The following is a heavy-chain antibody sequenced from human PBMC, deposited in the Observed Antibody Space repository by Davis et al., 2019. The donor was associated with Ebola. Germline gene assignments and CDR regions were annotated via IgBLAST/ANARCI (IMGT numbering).Heavy chain of an antibody. J-gene: IGHJ6*02. D-gene: IGHD3/OR15-3a*01. CDR2: ITPYRGNT. Sequence: AASVQVSCKASGYTFSNYGITWVRQAPGQGLEGVGWITPYRGNTEYAQKLQGRVSLTTDTSTNTAYMELRSLRSDDTAVYFCARAPRRTEDLVHAMEVWGQGTTVTVSS. CDR1: GYTFSNYG. V-gene: IGHV1-18*01. CDR3: ARAPRRTEDLVHAMEV.